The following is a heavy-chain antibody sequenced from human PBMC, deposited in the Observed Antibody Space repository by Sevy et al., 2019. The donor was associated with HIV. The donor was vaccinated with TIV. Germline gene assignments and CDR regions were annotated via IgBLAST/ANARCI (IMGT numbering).Heavy chain of an antibody. CDR1: GYSFTSYW. V-gene: IGHV5-51*01. J-gene: IGHJ6*03. CDR2: IYPGDSDT. Sequence: GESLKISCKGSGYSFTSYWIGWVRQMPGKGLEWMGIIYPGDSDTRYSPSFQGQVTISADKSISTAYLQWSSLKASDTAMYYCARYRGDHYYGSGSYYRPYYYMDVWGKGTTVTVSS. CDR3: ARYRGDHYYGSGSYYRPYYYMDV. D-gene: IGHD3-10*01.